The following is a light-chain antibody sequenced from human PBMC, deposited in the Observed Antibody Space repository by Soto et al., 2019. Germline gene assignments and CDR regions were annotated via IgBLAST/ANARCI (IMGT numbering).Light chain of an antibody. V-gene: IGLV2-14*01. Sequence: QSVLTQPASVSGSPGQSITISCTGTSSDVGGYNFVSWYQQHPGKAPKLIIYEVTHRPSGVSNRFSGSKSGNTASLTNSGLQAEDEADYYCSSFTASNILEVFGTGTKLTVL. J-gene: IGLJ1*01. CDR1: SSDVGGYNF. CDR3: SSFTASNILEV. CDR2: EVT.